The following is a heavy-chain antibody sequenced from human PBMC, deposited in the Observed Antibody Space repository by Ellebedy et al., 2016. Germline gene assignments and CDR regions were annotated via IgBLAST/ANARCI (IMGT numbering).Heavy chain of an antibody. CDR2: IYSGGST. J-gene: IGHJ2*01. CDR3: ARGPETTWYYDL. V-gene: IGHV3-53*01. Sequence: GGSLRLSCAASGFTVSSNYMSRVRQAPGKGLEWVSVIYSGGSTYYADSVKGRFTISRDNSKNTLYLQMNSQRAEDTAVYYCARGPETTWYYDLWGRGTLVTVSS. D-gene: IGHD1/OR15-1a*01. CDR1: GFTVSSNY.